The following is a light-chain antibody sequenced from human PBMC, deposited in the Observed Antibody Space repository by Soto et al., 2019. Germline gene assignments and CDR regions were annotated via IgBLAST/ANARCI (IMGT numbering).Light chain of an antibody. CDR3: GSWDSSLSDYV. CDR2: DDD. V-gene: IGLV1-51*01. Sequence: QSVLTQPPAVSAAPGQRVTISCSGSSSNIGGNSVSWYQQLPGTAPKLLIYDDDKRPSGIPDRFSGSKSGTSATLGITGFQTGDEADHYCGSWDSSLSDYVSGTGTKVTVL. J-gene: IGLJ1*01. CDR1: SSNIGGNS.